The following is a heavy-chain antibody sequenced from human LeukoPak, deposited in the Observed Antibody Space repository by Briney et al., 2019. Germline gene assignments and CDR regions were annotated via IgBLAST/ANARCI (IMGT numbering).Heavy chain of an antibody. CDR2: IVVGSGNT. CDR1: GFTFTSSA. V-gene: IGHV1-58*02. J-gene: IGHJ4*02. CDR3: AAPSDGYFDY. Sequence: SVKVSCKASGFTFTSSAMQSVRQARGQRLEWIGWIVVGSGNTNYAQKFQERVTITRDMSTSTAYMELSSLRSEDTAVYYCAAPSDGYFDYWGQGTLVTVSS. D-gene: IGHD2-8*01.